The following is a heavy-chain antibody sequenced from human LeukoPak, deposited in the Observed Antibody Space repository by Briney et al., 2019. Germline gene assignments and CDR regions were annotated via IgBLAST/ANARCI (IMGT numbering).Heavy chain of an antibody. CDR3: ARRPRGYALDV. V-gene: IGHV3-30*04. CDR1: GFTFRDYA. J-gene: IGHJ3*01. Sequence: GGSLRLSCTASGFTFRDYAMHWVRQAPGKGLEWVALISTDSINKYYADSVAGRFTVSRDDSNNTLFLHLDTLKTEDTAVYFCARRPRGYALDVWGQGTMVTVS. CDR2: ISTDSINK.